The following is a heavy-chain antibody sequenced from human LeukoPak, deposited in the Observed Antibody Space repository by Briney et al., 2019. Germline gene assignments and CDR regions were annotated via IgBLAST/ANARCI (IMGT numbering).Heavy chain of an antibody. Sequence: GGSLRLSCAASGFTFSSYGMHWVRQAPGKGLEWVAVIRYDGSNKYYADSVKGRFTISRDNSKNTLYLQMNSLRAEDTAVYYCAREWGSQYYFDYWGQGTLVTVSS. D-gene: IGHD3-16*01. V-gene: IGHV3-33*01. CDR3: AREWGSQYYFDY. CDR2: IRYDGSNK. CDR1: GFTFSSYG. J-gene: IGHJ4*02.